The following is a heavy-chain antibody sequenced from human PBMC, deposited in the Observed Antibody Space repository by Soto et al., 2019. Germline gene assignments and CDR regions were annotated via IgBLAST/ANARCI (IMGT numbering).Heavy chain of an antibody. CDR3: ARDIGGYGKFDY. CDR1: GGSISSGAYY. V-gene: IGHV4-31*03. J-gene: IGHJ4*02. Sequence: SETLSLTCSVSGGSISSGAYYWTWTRQHPGKGLEWIGYIYYSGSTYYNPSLKSRVTISVDTSKNQYSLRLTSVTAADTAVYYCARDIGGYGKFDYWGQGALVTVSS. CDR2: IYYSGST. D-gene: IGHD1-26*01.